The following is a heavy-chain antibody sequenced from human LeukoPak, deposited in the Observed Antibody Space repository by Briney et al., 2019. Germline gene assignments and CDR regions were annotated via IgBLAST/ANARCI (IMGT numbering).Heavy chain of an antibody. V-gene: IGHV3-9*01. J-gene: IGHJ4*02. D-gene: IGHD4-17*01. CDR2: ISWNSGSI. Sequence: GGSLRLSCAASGFTFDDYAMHWVRQAPGKGLEWVSGISWNSGSIGYADSVKGRFTISRDNAKNSLYLQMNSLGAEDTALYYCAKDAMTTVTTWADYWGQGTLVTVSS. CDR1: GFTFDDYA. CDR3: AKDAMTTVTTWADY.